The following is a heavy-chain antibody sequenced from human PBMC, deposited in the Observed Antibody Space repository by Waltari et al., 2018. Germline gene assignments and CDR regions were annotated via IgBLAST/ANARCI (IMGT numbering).Heavy chain of an antibody. CDR2: IIPIFGTA. J-gene: IGHJ5*02. Sequence: QVQLVQSGAEVKKPGSSVKVSCKASGGTFSSYAISWVRQAPGQGLEWMGGIIPIFGTANDAQKFQGRVTITTDEATSTGYMELSSLRSEDTAVYYCARDLYSGYDLNWFDPWGQGTLVTVSS. V-gene: IGHV1-69*05. CDR1: GGTFSSYA. CDR3: ARDLYSGYDLNWFDP. D-gene: IGHD5-12*01.